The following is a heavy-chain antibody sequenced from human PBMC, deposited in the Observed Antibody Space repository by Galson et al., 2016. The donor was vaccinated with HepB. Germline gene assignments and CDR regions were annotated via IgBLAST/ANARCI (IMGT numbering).Heavy chain of an antibody. CDR3: VQGSTAPAV. CDR2: ISRSGGST. V-gene: IGHV3-23*01. Sequence: SLRLSCAASGFTFRNYGMTWVRQAPGKGLEVVSSISRSGGSTDYADPVKGRFTISRDNSKNSLSLQMNSRTAAATAIYYCVQGSTAPAVWGKGTTVTVSS. J-gene: IGHJ6*04. D-gene: IGHD2-2*01. CDR1: GFTFRNYG.